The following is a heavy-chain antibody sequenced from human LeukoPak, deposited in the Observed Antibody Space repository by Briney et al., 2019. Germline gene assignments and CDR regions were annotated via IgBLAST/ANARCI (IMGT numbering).Heavy chain of an antibody. J-gene: IGHJ5*02. CDR1: GGSISSYY. D-gene: IGHD3-10*01. Sequence: PSETLSLTCTVSGGSISSYYWSWIRQPPGKGLEWIGYIYYSGSTNYNPSLKSRVTISVDTSKNQFSLKLSSVPAADTAVYYCARHSNYGSGSYYRYWFDPWGQGTLVTVSS. CDR3: ARHSNYGSGSYYRYWFDP. V-gene: IGHV4-59*08. CDR2: IYYSGST.